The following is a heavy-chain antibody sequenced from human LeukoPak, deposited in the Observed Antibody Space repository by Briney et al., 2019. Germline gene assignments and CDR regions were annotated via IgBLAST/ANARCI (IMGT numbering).Heavy chain of an antibody. Sequence: PSETLSLTCTVSGGSISSHYWSWIRQPPGKGLEWIGYIYYSGSTNYNPSLKSRVTISVDTSKNQFSLKLSSVTAADTAVYYCARVRTSAAGNNWFDPWGQGTLVTVSS. CDR2: IYYSGST. CDR1: GGSISSHY. CDR3: ARVRTSAAGNNWFDP. D-gene: IGHD6-13*01. J-gene: IGHJ5*02. V-gene: IGHV4-59*11.